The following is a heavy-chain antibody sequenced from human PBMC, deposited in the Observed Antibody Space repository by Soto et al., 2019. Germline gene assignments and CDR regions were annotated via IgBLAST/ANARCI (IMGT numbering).Heavy chain of an antibody. CDR2: IYYSGST. J-gene: IGHJ3*02. CDR1: GGSISSGGYY. D-gene: IGHD6-19*01. V-gene: IGHV4-31*03. Sequence: QVQLQESGPGLVKPSQTLSLTCTVSGGSISSGGYYWSWIRQHPGKGLEWIWYIYYSGSTYYNPYLKSRVTISVDTAKTQFSLKLSSVTAADTAVYYCAREVAGTLGTLDIWGQGTMVTFSS. CDR3: AREVAGTLGTLDI.